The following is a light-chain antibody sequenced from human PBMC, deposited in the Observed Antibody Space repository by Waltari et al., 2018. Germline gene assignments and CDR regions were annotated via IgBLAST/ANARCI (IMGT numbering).Light chain of an antibody. CDR3: QQYET. J-gene: IGKJ1*01. CDR1: QSVSRH. Sequence: DIVLTQSPATLSLYPGESGTLTCRASQSVSRHLAWYQQKPGQAPRRRLYGTSARSTGIPARFRGSGSGTEVTLTSSSLQSEDSAVYYCQQYETFGQGTKVEIK. V-gene: IGKV3-15*01. CDR2: GTS.